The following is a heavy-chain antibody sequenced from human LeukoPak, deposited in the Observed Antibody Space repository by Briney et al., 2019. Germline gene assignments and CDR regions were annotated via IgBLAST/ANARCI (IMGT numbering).Heavy chain of an antibody. D-gene: IGHD3-3*01. CDR3: ARSGTFWSGYRNWFDP. V-gene: IGHV4-38-2*02. CDR1: GYSISSGYY. J-gene: IGHJ5*02. CDR2: IYHSGST. Sequence: PSETLSFTCTVSGYSISSGYYWGWIRQPPGKGLEWIGSIYHSGSTYYNPSLKSRVTISVDTSKNQFSLKLSSVTAADTAVYYCARSGTFWSGYRNWFDPWGQGTLVTVSS.